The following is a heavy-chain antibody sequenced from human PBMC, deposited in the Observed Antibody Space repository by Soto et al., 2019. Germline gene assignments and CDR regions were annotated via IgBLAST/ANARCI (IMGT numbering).Heavy chain of an antibody. D-gene: IGHD3-9*01. V-gene: IGHV3-23*01. CDR3: ARDVGLDSDDFFAY. J-gene: IGHJ4*02. CDR1: GFTFSSFG. CDR2: MRGDCGLT. Sequence: WGALRLSCSVSGFTFSSFGMCWVRQDPRERVPWAFPMRGDCGLTHYTDSVKSRFSIYRDNSKKTVYLQMDSLRAEDTAMYCWARDVGLDSDDFFAYWGQGTQVTVSS.